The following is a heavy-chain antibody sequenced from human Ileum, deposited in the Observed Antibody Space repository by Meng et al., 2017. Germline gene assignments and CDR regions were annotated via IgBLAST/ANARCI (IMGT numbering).Heavy chain of an antibody. CDR2: IYHSGGA. Sequence: VQLQESGPGLVKPSQTLSLTCTVTGGSISSDCYYWSWLRQHPGKGLDFVGYIYHSGGAYYTPSLKSRVNISADTSKNKFSLKLSSGTAADTAVYYCGRGAGRGGVVGGCFDYWGQGTLVTVSS. D-gene: IGHD3-16*01. CDR1: GGSISSDCYY. CDR3: GRGAGRGGVVGGCFDY. V-gene: IGHV4-31*03. J-gene: IGHJ4*02.